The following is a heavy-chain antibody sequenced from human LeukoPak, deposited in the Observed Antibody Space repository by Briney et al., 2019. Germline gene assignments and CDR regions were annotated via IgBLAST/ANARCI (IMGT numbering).Heavy chain of an antibody. J-gene: IGHJ4*02. Sequence: GGSLRLSCAASGFTFSDYYMSWIRQAPGKGLEWVSYISSSGSTIYYADSVKGRFTISRDNAKNSLYLQMNSLRAEDTAVYYCARARRRGYSHEKPDYWGQGTLVTVSS. V-gene: IGHV3-11*01. D-gene: IGHD5-18*01. CDR3: ARARRRGYSHEKPDY. CDR1: GFTFSDYY. CDR2: ISSSGSTI.